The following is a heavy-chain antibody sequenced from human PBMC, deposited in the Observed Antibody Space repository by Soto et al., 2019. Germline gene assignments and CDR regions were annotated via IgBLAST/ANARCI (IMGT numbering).Heavy chain of an antibody. J-gene: IGHJ4*02. Sequence: GAAVKVSCKASGCTFTSYGISWVRQAPGQGLEWMGWISAYNGNTNYAQKLQGRVTMTTDTSTSTAYMELRSLRSDDTAVYYCARDPRRSYYDSSGYPYFDYWGQGTLVTVSS. CDR3: ARDPRRSYYDSSGYPYFDY. V-gene: IGHV1-18*04. CDR1: GCTFTSYG. CDR2: ISAYNGNT. D-gene: IGHD3-22*01.